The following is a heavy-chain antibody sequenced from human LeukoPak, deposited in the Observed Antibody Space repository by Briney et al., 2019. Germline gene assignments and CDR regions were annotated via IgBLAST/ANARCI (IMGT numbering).Heavy chain of an antibody. CDR2: ISGSGSST. CDR3: AKRLGISTGYYYMDV. CDR1: GFTFSSYW. J-gene: IGHJ6*03. V-gene: IGHV3-23*01. D-gene: IGHD3-9*01. Sequence: GGSLRLSCAASGFTFSSYWMSWVCQAPGKGLEWVSAISGSGSSTYYADSVKGRFTISRDNSKNTLYLQVNSLRAEDTAVYYCAKRLGISTGYYYMDVWGKGTTVTVSS.